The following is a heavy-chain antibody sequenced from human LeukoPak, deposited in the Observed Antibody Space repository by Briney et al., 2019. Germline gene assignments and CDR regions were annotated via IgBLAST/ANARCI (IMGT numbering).Heavy chain of an antibody. CDR3: ARAGSSAYVLDY. D-gene: IGHD3-22*01. J-gene: IGHJ4*02. CDR2: IYYSGST. V-gene: IGHV4-59*01. CDR1: GGSISSYY. Sequence: PSETLSLTCSVSGGSISSYYWSWIRQPPGKGLEWIGYIYYSGSTNYNPSLKSRVAMSVDTSKNQFSLKLSSVTAADTAVYYCARAGSSAYVLDYWGQGTLVTVSS.